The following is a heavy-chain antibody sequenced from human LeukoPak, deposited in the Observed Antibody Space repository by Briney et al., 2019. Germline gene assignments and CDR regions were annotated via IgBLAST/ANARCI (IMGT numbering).Heavy chain of an antibody. CDR3: ARVGRGYSYGPFDS. D-gene: IGHD5-18*01. J-gene: IGHJ4*02. Sequence: PGGSLRLSCAASGFTFSSYEMNWVRQAPGKGLEWVSYISSSGSTIYYADSVKGRFTISRDNAKNSLYLQMNSLRAEDTAVYYCARVGRGYSYGPFDSWGQGTLVTVSS. CDR2: ISSSGSTI. CDR1: GFTFSSYE. V-gene: IGHV3-48*03.